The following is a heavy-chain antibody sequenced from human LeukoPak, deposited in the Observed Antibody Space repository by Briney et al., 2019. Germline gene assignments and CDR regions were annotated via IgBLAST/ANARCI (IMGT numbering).Heavy chain of an antibody. D-gene: IGHD4-17*01. Sequence: PGGSLRLSCAASGFIFSRYWMYWVRQAPGKGLVWVSLIYSGGGTYYADSVKGRFTISRDNSRNTLSLQMNSLRVDDTAVYYCARGFRSVTTWGYFDYWGQGALVTVSS. CDR1: GFIFSRYW. CDR3: ARGFRSVTTWGYFDY. V-gene: IGHV3-66*01. J-gene: IGHJ4*02. CDR2: IYSGGGT.